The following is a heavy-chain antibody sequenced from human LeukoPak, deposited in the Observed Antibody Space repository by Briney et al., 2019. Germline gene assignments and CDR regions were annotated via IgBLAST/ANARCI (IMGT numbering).Heavy chain of an antibody. J-gene: IGHJ4*02. V-gene: IGHV5-51*01. CDR3: ARLETCSGGSCYPYYFDY. CDR1: GYSFTSYW. CDR2: IYPGDSDT. D-gene: IGHD2-15*01. Sequence: GESLKISCKGSGYSFTSYWIGWVRQMPGKGLEWMGIIYPGDSDTRYSPSFQGQVTISADKSISTAYLQWSSLKASDTAMYYCARLETCSGGSCYPYYFDYWGQGTLVTVSP.